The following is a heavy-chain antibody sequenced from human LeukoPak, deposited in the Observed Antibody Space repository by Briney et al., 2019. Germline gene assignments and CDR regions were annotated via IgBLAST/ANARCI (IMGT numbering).Heavy chain of an antibody. Sequence: GGSLRLSCTASGFTFSDYYMSWIRQSPGKGLEWLSHIGGGGGDKNYADSVKSRFTISRDNARNSVYLQMNRLTIDDTAIYYCATDIRAVGDSRYFDYWGQGTLVTVSS. V-gene: IGHV3-11*01. CDR2: IGGGGGDK. D-gene: IGHD3-9*01. CDR3: ATDIRAVGDSRYFDY. J-gene: IGHJ4*02. CDR1: GFTFSDYY.